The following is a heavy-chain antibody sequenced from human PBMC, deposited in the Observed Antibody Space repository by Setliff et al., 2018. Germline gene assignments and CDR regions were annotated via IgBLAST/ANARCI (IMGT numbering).Heavy chain of an antibody. V-gene: IGHV4-39*07. J-gene: IGHJ6*03. CDR2: IYYTGRA. CDR1: GGSVSATSYY. CDR3: AREQWLDPPGYYYMDV. D-gene: IGHD6-19*01. Sequence: LSLTCTVSGGSVSATSYYWGWIRQPPGKGLECIGSIYYTGRAYYNPSLGSRVTISVDTSRNQFSLKLNSVTAADMAVYYCAREQWLDPPGYYYMDVWAKGTTVTVSS.